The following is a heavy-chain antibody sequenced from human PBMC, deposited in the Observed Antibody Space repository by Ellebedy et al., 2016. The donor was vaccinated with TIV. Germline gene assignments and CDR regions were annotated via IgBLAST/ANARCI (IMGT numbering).Heavy chain of an antibody. CDR3: ARDGYFHDGFDY. Sequence: GGSLRLSCADSGFSFSNYWMTWVRQAPGKGLEWVANIRQDATEKYYVDSVKGRFTISRDNAKNTLYLQMNSLRVEDTAVYYCARDGYFHDGFDYWGQGTPVTVSS. D-gene: IGHD2-15*01. CDR1: GFSFSNYW. J-gene: IGHJ4*02. V-gene: IGHV3-7*01. CDR2: IRQDATEK.